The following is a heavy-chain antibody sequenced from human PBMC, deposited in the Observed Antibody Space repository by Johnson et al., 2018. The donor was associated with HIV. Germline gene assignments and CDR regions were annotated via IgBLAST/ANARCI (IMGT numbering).Heavy chain of an antibody. CDR2: ISGSGNTI. V-gene: IGHV3-48*01. CDR1: GFTFSSYA. CDR3: ARGEGRIPHAFDI. Sequence: VQLVESGGGVVQPGRSLRLSCAASGFTFSSYAMHWVRQAPGKGLEWVSYISGSGNTIYYADSVKARFIISSDNSNNTLYQQMNSLRAEDAAVYYCARGEGRIPHAFDIWGQGTMVTVSS. J-gene: IGHJ3*02. D-gene: IGHD2-2*02.